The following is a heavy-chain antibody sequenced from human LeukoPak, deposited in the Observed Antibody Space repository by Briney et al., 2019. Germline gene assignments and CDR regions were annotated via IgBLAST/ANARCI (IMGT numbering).Heavy chain of an antibody. CDR1: GFTLTTYG. D-gene: IGHD5-18*01. J-gene: IGHJ4*02. CDR3: ARGGKTAMADY. CDR2: IRYDGSNE. Sequence: GGSLRLSCAVSGFTLTTYGMHWVRQAPGKGLEWVAFIRYDGSNEFYADSVKGRFTISRDNSKNMLYLQMNSLRAGDTAVYYCARGGKTAMADYWGQGTLVTVSS. V-gene: IGHV3-30*02.